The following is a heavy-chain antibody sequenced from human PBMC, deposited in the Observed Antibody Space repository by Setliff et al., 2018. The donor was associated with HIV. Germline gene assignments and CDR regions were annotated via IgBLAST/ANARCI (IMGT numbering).Heavy chain of an antibody. V-gene: IGHV1-18*01. CDR3: ATDRHYYTSGSYHN. CDR1: GYIFTNYG. CDR2: ISADNGNT. J-gene: IGHJ4*02. D-gene: IGHD3-10*01. Sequence: ASVKVSCKASGYIFTNYGITWVRQAPGQGLEWMGWISADNGNTNYAQKLQGRVTMTTDTSTSTADMELRSLRSDDTAVYYCATDRHYYTSGSYHNWGQGTLVTVSS.